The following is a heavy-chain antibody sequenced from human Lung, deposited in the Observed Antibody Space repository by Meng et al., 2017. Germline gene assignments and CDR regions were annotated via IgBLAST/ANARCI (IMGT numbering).Heavy chain of an antibody. CDR3: ARDFEVRGVIIPTNYFDY. CDR1: GYTFTGYY. V-gene: IGHV1-2*02. J-gene: IGHJ4*02. D-gene: IGHD3-10*01. CDR2: INPNSGGT. Sequence: QVQLVQSGAEVTKPGASVKVACKASGYTFTGYYMHWVRQAPGQGLEWMGWINPNSGGTNYAQKFQGRVTMTRDTSISTAYMELSRLRSDDTAVYYCARDFEVRGVIIPTNYFDYWGQGTLVTVSS.